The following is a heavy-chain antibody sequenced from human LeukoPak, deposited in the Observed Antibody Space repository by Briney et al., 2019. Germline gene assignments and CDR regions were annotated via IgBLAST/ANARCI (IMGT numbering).Heavy chain of an antibody. Sequence: GRSLRLSCAASGFTFDDYAMHWVRQAPGKGLEWVAGISWDSASIGYANSVKGRFTICRDDAKDCLYLHMNSLRAEDTALYYCAKDMLSAVTTAIDYWDQGTLVTV. D-gene: IGHD4-11*01. V-gene: IGHV3-9*01. CDR3: AKDMLSAVTTAIDY. J-gene: IGHJ4*02. CDR1: GFTFDDYA. CDR2: ISWDSASI.